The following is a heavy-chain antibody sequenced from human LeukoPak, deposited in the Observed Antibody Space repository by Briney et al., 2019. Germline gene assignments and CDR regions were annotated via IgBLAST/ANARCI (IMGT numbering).Heavy chain of an antibody. D-gene: IGHD6-13*01. CDR3: AKDAPYSSSLDY. CDR1: GFTFSSYG. J-gene: IGHJ4*02. V-gene: IGHV3-30*02. Sequence: GGSLRLSCAASGFTFSSYGMHWVRQAPGKGLEWVAFIRYDGSNKYYADSVKGRFTISRDNSENTLYLQMNSLRAEDTAVYYCAKDAPYSSSLDYWGQGTLVTVSS. CDR2: IRYDGSNK.